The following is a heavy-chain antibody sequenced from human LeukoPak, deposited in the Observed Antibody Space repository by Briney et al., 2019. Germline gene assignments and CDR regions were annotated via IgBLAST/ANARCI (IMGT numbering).Heavy chain of an antibody. J-gene: IGHJ4*02. V-gene: IGHV3-7*01. CDR2: IKQDGSEK. CDR3: ARGPHSGNSAY. CDR1: GFTFSSYW. Sequence: PGGPLRLSCAASGFTFSSYWMSWVRQAPGKGLEWVANIKQDGSEKYYVDSVKGRFTISRDNAKNSLYLQMNSLRAEDTAVYYCARGPHSGNSAYWGQRTLVTVST. D-gene: IGHD4-23*01.